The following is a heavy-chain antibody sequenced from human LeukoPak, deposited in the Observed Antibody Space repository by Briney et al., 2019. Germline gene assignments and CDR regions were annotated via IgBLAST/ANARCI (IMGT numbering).Heavy chain of an antibody. V-gene: IGHV3-11*06. CDR1: GFTFSDYY. J-gene: IGHJ4*02. Sequence: PGGALRLYCAASGFTFSDYYMSWIRQAPGKGLEWVSYISSSSSYTNYADSVKGRFTISRDNAKNSLYLQMNSLRAEDTAVYYCARMDNGVYYYFDYWGQGTLVTVSS. CDR3: ARMDNGVYYYFDY. CDR2: ISSSSSYT. D-gene: IGHD2-8*01.